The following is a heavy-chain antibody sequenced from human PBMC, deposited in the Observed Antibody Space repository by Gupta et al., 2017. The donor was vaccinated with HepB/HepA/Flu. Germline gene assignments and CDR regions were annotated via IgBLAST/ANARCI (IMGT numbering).Heavy chain of an antibody. CDR3: ARHSIQLWAFDS. J-gene: IGHJ4*02. Sequence: QVQLQESGPGLVKPSETLALTCTVPAGSISSSNYFWGWIRQPAGKGLEWIGRIYYSGSTYYNPSRKSRGTMSVDTSKNQFFLKLSSVTAADTAFYDCARHSIQLWAFDSWGQGTLVTVSS. CDR2: IYYSGST. CDR1: AGSISSSNYF. D-gene: IGHD5-18*01. V-gene: IGHV4-39*01.